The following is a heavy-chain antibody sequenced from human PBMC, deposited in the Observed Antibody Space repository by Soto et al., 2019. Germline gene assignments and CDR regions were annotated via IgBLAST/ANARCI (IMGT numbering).Heavy chain of an antibody. CDR2: ISRSSAYI. CDR1: GFTFSSHN. V-gene: IGHV3-21*01. D-gene: IGHD3-22*01. J-gene: IGHJ3*02. Sequence: GGSLRLSCAASGFTFSSHNMNWVRQAPGKGLEWVSSISRSSAYIYHADSVKGRFIISRDDAKNSVYLQMNSLRDEDTAVYYCARGTGDYYYASSRYYADCFDIWGQGTMVTVSS. CDR3: ARGTGDYYYASSRYYADCFDI.